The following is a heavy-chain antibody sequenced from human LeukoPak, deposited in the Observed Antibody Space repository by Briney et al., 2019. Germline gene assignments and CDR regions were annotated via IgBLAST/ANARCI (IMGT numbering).Heavy chain of an antibody. J-gene: IGHJ6*03. Sequence: ASVKVSCKASGYTFTSYYMHWVRQAPGQGLGWMGWMNPNSGNTGYAQKFQGRVTMTRNTSISTAYMELSSLRSEDTAVYYCVSTLYYYYYMDVWGKGTTVTVSS. CDR2: MNPNSGNT. CDR3: VSTLYYYYYMDV. CDR1: GYTFTSYY. V-gene: IGHV1-8*02.